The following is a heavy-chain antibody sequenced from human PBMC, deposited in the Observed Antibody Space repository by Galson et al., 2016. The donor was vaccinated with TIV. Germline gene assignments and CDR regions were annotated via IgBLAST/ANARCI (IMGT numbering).Heavy chain of an antibody. V-gene: IGHV4-31*03. CDR1: GGSISSGGFY. D-gene: IGHD1-26*01. J-gene: IGHJ1*01. CDR2: IYNSGST. CDR3: ARWAETGSYYDYFQH. Sequence: TLSLTCTVSGGSISSGGFYWSWIRQHPGKGLEWIGYIYNSGSTYYNPSLQSRVTISVDTSQNQFSLKLSSVTAADTAVYYCARWAETGSYYDYFQHWGQGTLVTVSS.